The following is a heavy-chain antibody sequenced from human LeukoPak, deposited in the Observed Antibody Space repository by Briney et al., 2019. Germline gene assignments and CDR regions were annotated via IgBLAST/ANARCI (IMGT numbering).Heavy chain of an antibody. D-gene: IGHD1-26*01. CDR3: ARVLVGAIWFDP. Sequence: SVKVSCKASGGTFSSYAISWVRQAPGQGLEWMGGIIPIFGTANYAQKFQGRVTITADESTSTAYMELSSLRSEDTAVYYCARVLVGAIWFDPWGQGTLVTVSP. CDR1: GGTFSSYA. V-gene: IGHV1-69*13. J-gene: IGHJ5*02. CDR2: IIPIFGTA.